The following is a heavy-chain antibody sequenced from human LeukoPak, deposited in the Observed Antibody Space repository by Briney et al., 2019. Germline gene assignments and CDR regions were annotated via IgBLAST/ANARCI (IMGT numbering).Heavy chain of an antibody. CDR3: ARQGPLTTAVTTRTNPFDY. CDR2: IYYSGST. Sequence: PSETLSLTCTVSGGSINSSYWSWIRQPPGKGLEWIGYIYYSGSTSYNPSLKSRVTISVDTSKNQFSLKLNSVTAADTAVYYCARQGPLTTAVTTRTNPFDYWGQGTLVTVSS. CDR1: GGSINSSY. V-gene: IGHV4-59*08. J-gene: IGHJ4*02. D-gene: IGHD4-11*01.